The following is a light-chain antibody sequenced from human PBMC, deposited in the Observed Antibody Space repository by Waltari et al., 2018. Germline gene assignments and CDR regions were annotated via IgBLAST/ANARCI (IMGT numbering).Light chain of an antibody. V-gene: IGLV1-51*02. CDR1: SSNIGNNY. J-gene: IGLJ3*02. Sequence: QSVLTQPPSVSAAPGQKVTISCSGSSSNIGNNYVSWYQQLPGTAPKLLISEKNRLPSGIPDRFSGSKAGTSATLGITVLQTGDEADYYCGTWDSSLHSGVFGGGTKLTVL. CDR3: GTWDSSLHSGV. CDR2: EKN.